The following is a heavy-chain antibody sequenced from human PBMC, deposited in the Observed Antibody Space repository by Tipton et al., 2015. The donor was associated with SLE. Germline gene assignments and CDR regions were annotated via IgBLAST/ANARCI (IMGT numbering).Heavy chain of an antibody. D-gene: IGHD6-19*01. J-gene: IGHJ6*02. Sequence: TLSLTCAVYGGSFSTYYWTWIRQPPGKGLEWIGEINHSGSTNYNPSLKSRVTMSVEKSKNQFSLKLTSVTAADTAVYYCAMYRGGYSSGSYRWYYYGLDVWGQGTTVTVSS. CDR2: INHSGST. CDR1: GGSFSTYY. CDR3: AMYRGGYSSGSYRWYYYGLDV. V-gene: IGHV4-34*01.